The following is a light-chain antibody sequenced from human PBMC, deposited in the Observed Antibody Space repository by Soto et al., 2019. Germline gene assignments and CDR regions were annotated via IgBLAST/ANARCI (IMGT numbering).Light chain of an antibody. J-gene: IGKJ5*01. CDR3: QQRSTSIS. CDR2: DAS. V-gene: IGKV3-11*01. Sequence: IVLTQSPATLSLWPGETAILSCRASQTVSSYLSWYQHKPGQAPRLLIYDASKRAPGIPARFSGSRSGTDFTRTISSLEPEDFALYYCQQRSTSISCGQGTRLEIE. CDR1: QTVSSY.